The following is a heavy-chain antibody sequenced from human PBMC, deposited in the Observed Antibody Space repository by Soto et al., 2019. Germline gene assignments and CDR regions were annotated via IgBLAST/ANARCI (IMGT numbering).Heavy chain of an antibody. D-gene: IGHD2-2*01. J-gene: IGHJ4*02. V-gene: IGHV4-34*01. CDR3: SRVLIAGGTTD. Sequence: QVQLQQWGAGLLKPSETLSLTCAVYGGSFSGYYWSWIRQPPGKGLEWIGESNHVGSTNYNPSLKSRVTMSVYPSKNQFSLRLTSVTAADTAVYYCSRVLIAGGTTDWGQGTLVIVSS. CDR1: GGSFSGYY. CDR2: SNHVGST.